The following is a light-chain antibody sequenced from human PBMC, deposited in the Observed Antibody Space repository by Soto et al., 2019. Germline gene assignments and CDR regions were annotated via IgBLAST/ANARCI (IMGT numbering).Light chain of an antibody. V-gene: IGLV2-8*01. Sequence: QSVLTQPPSASGSPGQSVTISCTGTSSDVGAYNYVSWHQQLPGKAPKLIIYEVSKRPSGVPDRFSGSKSGNTASLTVSGLQAEDEADYYCTSYAGTYSFFYVFGTGTKSPS. CDR1: SSDVGAYNY. CDR3: TSYAGTYSFFYV. CDR2: EVS. J-gene: IGLJ1*01.